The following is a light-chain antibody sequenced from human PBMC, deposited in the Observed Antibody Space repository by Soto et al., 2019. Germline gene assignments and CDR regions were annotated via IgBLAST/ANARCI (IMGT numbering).Light chain of an antibody. Sequence: IMVAKSRAALPRSREECGTRCCRARQRVSSNLAWYQQQPPQAPRLLIYCASTRATGIPARFSGSGSGTEHTLPISSLQSPDVAVSYCQQYNNWPPWTFGQGTKVDIK. CDR2: CAS. J-gene: IGKJ1*01. CDR1: QRVSSN. V-gene: IGKV3-15*01. CDR3: QQYNNWPPWT.